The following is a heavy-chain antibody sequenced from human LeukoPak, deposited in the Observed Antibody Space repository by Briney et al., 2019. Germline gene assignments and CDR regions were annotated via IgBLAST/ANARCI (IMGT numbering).Heavy chain of an antibody. CDR2: INPSGGST. CDR3: ARDYYDSSGYYSTPWFDP. CDR1: GYTFTSYY. J-gene: IGHJ5*02. V-gene: IGHV1-46*01. D-gene: IGHD3-22*01. Sequence: ASVKVSCKASGYTFTSYYMHWVRQAPGQGLEWMGIINPSGGSTSYAQKFQGRVTMTRDMSTSTVYMELSSLRSEDTAVYYCARDYYDSSGYYSTPWFDPWGQGTLVTVSS.